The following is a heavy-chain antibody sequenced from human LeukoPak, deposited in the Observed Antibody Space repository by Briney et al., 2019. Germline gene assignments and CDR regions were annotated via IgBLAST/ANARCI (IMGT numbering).Heavy chain of an antibody. CDR3: ARVGYSYEPFDY. CDR2: INAGNGNT. V-gene: IGHV1-3*01. Sequence: ASVKVSCKASGYTFTSYGFNWVRQAPGQRLEWMGWINAGNGNTKYSQKFQGRVTITRDTSASTAYMELSSLRSEDTAVYYCARVGYSYEPFDYWGQGTLVTVSS. CDR1: GYTFTSYG. J-gene: IGHJ4*02. D-gene: IGHD5-18*01.